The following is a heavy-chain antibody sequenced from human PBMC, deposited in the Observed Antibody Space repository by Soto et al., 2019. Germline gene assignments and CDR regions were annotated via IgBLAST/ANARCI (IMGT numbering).Heavy chain of an antibody. V-gene: IGHV3-7*01. CDR2: IKPGGSEK. D-gene: IGHD4-17*01. Sequence: EVELVESGGGLVQPGGSLRLTCVDSGSSFSSYWMSWVRQAPGKGLEWVANIKPGGSEKYYVDSVKGRFTISRDTAKNSLFPQMNSLRAEDTAVYYCVREGYTGTYYGVYYFDFWGQGTLVTVS. J-gene: IGHJ4*02. CDR1: GSSFSSYW. CDR3: VREGYTGTYYGVYYFDF.